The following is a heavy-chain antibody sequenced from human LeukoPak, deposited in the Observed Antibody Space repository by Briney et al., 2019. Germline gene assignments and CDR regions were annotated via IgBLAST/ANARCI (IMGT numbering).Heavy chain of an antibody. J-gene: IGHJ4*02. CDR1: GGSISYYN. Sequence: SETLSLTCTVSGGSISYYNWSWIRQPPGKGLGWIGYIYCSGSTNYNPSLKSRVTISVDTSKNQSSLKLSSVPAADTAVYYCARAGGSGSHDYWGQGTLVTVSS. CDR2: IYCSGST. CDR3: ARAGGSGSHDY. V-gene: IGHV4-59*01. D-gene: IGHD3-10*01.